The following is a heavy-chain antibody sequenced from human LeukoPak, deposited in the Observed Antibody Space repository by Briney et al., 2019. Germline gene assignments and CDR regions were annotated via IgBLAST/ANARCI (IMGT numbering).Heavy chain of an antibody. Sequence: SQTLSLTCAISGDSVSSNSATWNWIRQSPSRGLEWLGRTYYRSKWYDDYAVSVKSRITINPDTSKNHFSLHLNSVTPDDTAVYYCGRAVYTAIDYWGQGTLVTVSS. CDR2: TYYRSKWYD. CDR3: GRAVYTAIDY. J-gene: IGHJ4*02. V-gene: IGHV6-1*01. D-gene: IGHD3-16*01. CDR1: GDSVSSNSAT.